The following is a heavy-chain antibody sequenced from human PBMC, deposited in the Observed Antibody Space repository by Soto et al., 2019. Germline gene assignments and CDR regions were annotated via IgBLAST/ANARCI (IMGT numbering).Heavy chain of an antibody. CDR2: ISYDGSNK. V-gene: IGHV3-30*18. D-gene: IGHD5-18*01. Sequence: PGGSLRLSCAASGFTFSSYGMHWVRQAPGKGLEWVAVISYDGSNKYYADSVKGRFTISRDNSKNTLYLQMNSLRAEDTAVYYCAKSALQLWFLVDYWGQGTLVTVSS. CDR1: GFTFSSYG. CDR3: AKSALQLWFLVDY. J-gene: IGHJ4*02.